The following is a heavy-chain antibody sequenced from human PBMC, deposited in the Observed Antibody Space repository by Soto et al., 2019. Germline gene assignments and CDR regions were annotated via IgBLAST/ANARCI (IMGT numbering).Heavy chain of an antibody. CDR1: GFTFSDHH. J-gene: IGHJ5*02. CDR2: TRNKANSYNT. Sequence: EVQLVESGGNLVQPGGSLRLSCAASGFTFSDHHMDWVRQAPGKGLEWVGRTRNKANSYNTEYAASVKGRFTISRDDSKDSLYLQMNSLKPEDTAVYYCSRDLGSWGQGTLVTVSS. V-gene: IGHV3-72*01. CDR3: SRDLGS.